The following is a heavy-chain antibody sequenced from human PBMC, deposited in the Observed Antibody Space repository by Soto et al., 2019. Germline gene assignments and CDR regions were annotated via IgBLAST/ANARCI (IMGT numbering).Heavy chain of an antibody. Sequence: ASVKVSCKASGYTFTSYGISWVRQAPGQGLEWMGWISAYNGNTNYAQKLQGRVTITTDTSTSTAYMELSSLRSEDTAVYYCASSRLHDAFDIWGQGTMVTVSS. V-gene: IGHV1-18*01. J-gene: IGHJ3*02. CDR3: ASSRLHDAFDI. CDR2: ISAYNGNT. CDR1: GYTFTSYG.